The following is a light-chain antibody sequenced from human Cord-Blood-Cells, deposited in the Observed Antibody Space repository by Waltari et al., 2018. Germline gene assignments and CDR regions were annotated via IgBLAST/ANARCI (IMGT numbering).Light chain of an antibody. Sequence: QSALTQPASVSGSPGQSITISCTGTSSDVGSYNLVSWYQQHPDKAPKLMIYSGSKRPSGVSNRFSGSKSGNTASLTISGLQAEDEADYYCCSYAGSSTWVFGGGTKLTVL. CDR2: SGS. J-gene: IGLJ3*02. V-gene: IGLV2-23*01. CDR3: CSYAGSSTWV. CDR1: SSDVGSYNL.